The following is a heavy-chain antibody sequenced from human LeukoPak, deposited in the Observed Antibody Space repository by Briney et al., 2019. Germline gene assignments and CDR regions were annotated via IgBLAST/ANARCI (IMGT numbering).Heavy chain of an antibody. V-gene: IGHV4-59*01. D-gene: IGHD3-16*01. Sequence: PSETLSPIHTVDGLSIGTDCWRSIRQPPGKGLEWIGYIYYSGSTNYNPSLKSRFTTSVDTSKKQFSLKLSSVTAADTAVYYCALSLPYMISGAFDLWGQGTMVSVSS. J-gene: IGHJ3*01. CDR3: ALSLPYMISGAFDL. CDR2: IYYSGST. CDR1: GLSIGTDC.